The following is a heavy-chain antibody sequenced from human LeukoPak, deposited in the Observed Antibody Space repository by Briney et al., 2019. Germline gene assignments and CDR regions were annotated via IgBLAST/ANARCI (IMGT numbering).Heavy chain of an antibody. D-gene: IGHD2-2*01. V-gene: IGHV3-21*01. CDR1: GFTFSSYS. J-gene: IGHJ1*01. Sequence: GGSLRLSCTGSGFTFSSYSMNWVRQAPGKGLEWVSSISSSSSYRYYEESVKGRFSISRDNARNSLYLQMNSLRAEDTAVYYCARERDYQVLWGYLQHWGQGTLVTVSS. CDR2: ISSSSSYR. CDR3: ARERDYQVLWGYLQH.